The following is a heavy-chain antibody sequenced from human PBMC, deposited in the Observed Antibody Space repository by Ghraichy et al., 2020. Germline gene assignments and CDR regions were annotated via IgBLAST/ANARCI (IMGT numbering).Heavy chain of an antibody. CDR3: ARDRRYCSSTSCYLSYYYYYYGMDV. J-gene: IGHJ6*02. CDR1: GYTFTGYY. D-gene: IGHD2-2*01. CDR2: INPNSGGT. Sequence: ASVKVSCKASGYTFTGYYMHWVRQAPGQGLEWMGRINPNSGGTNYAQKFQGRVTMTRDTSISTAYMELSRLRSDDTAVYYCARDRRYCSSTSCYLSYYYYYYGMDVWGQGTTVTVSS. V-gene: IGHV1-2*06.